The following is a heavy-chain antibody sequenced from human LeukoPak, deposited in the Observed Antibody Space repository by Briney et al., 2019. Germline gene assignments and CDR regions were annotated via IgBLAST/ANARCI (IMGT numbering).Heavy chain of an antibody. CDR2: ISGSGGIT. D-gene: IGHD6-19*01. V-gene: IGHV3-23*01. CDR1: GFTFSSYA. J-gene: IGHJ4*02. CDR3: AKTTTGYSSGRYPGWPVDY. Sequence: GGSLRLSCXASGFTFSSYAIYWVRQAPGKGLEWVSGISGSGGITYFADPVKGRFTISRDNSKNTVYLQMNSLRVEDTAVYYCAKTTTGYSSGRYPGWPVDYWGQGTLVTVSS.